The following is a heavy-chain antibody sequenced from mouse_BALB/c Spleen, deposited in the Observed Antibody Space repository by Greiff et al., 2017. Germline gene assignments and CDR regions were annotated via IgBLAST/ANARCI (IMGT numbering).Heavy chain of an antibody. CDR3: ARDGDSSGYWFAY. D-gene: IGHD3-2*01. Sequence: VQLVESGPGLVAPSQSLSITCTVSGFSLSGYGVNWVRQPPGKGLEWLGMIWGDGSTDYNSALKSRLSISKDNSKSQVFLKMNSLQTDDTARYYCARDGDSSGYWFAYWGQGTLVTVSA. J-gene: IGHJ3*01. CDR1: GFSLSGYG. V-gene: IGHV2-6-7*01. CDR2: IWGDGST.